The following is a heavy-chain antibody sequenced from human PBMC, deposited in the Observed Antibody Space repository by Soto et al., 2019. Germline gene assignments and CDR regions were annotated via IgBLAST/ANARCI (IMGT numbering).Heavy chain of an antibody. V-gene: IGHV3-23*01. CDR3: AKVIDSNYLYYYYYDVMDV. CDR2: ISGSGGST. J-gene: IGHJ6*02. CDR1: GFTFSSYA. Sequence: EVQLLESGGGLVQPGGSLRLSCAASGFTFSSYAMSWVRQAPGKGLEWVSAISGSGGSTYYADSVKGRFTIYRDNSKNTLYLQMNSLRAEDTAVYYCAKVIDSNYLYYYYYDVMDVWCPGTTVTVSS. D-gene: IGHD4-4*01.